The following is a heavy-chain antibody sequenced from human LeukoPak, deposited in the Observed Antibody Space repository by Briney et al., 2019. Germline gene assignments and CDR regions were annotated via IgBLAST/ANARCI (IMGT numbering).Heavy chain of an antibody. V-gene: IGHV3-23*01. CDR3: ARELVGAGDY. CDR2: ISGSGVGT. Sequence: GGSLRLSCAASGFTFSSYTMNWVRQAPGKGLERVSAISGSGVGTYYADSVKGRFTISRDNSWNTLYLQMSSLRAEDTAVYYCARELVGAGDYWGQGTLVTVSS. CDR1: GFTFSSYT. D-gene: IGHD1-26*01. J-gene: IGHJ4*02.